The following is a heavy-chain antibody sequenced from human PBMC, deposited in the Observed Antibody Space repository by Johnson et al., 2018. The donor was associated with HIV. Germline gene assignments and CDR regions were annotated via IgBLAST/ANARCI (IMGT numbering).Heavy chain of an antibody. Sequence: VQLVESGGGLVQPGGSLRLSCAASGFTFSSYAMSWVRQAPGKGLEWVSVIYSGGSTYYADSVKGRFTISRDNSKNTLYLQMNSLRAEDTAVYYCARWGEQQLVNAFDIWGQGTMVTVSS. V-gene: IGHV3-66*02. J-gene: IGHJ3*02. CDR2: IYSGGST. D-gene: IGHD6-13*01. CDR3: ARWGEQQLVNAFDI. CDR1: GFTFSSYA.